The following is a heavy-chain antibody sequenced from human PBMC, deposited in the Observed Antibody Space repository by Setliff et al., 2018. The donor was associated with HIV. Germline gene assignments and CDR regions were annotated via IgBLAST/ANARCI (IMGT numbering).Heavy chain of an antibody. D-gene: IGHD2-2*01. CDR1: GGSFSGYY. CDR3: ARHICGTTACYAVDV. V-gene: IGHV4-34*01. J-gene: IGHJ3*01. Sequence: SETLSLTCAVYGGSFSGYYWSWIRQPPGKGLEWIGHIHTSGSTKYNPSLKSRLTISVDTSKNQVSLTLSSVTPADTAVYYCARHICGTTACYAVDVWGPGTMVTVSS. CDR2: IHTSGST.